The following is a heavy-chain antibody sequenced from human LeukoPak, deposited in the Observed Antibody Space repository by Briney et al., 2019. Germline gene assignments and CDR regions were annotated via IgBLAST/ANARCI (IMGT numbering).Heavy chain of an antibody. D-gene: IGHD3-22*01. Sequence: PSETLSLTCTVSASSITIGYYWGWIRPTPGKGLEWIGSIYHSGSTYYNPSLKSRVTISVDTSKNQFSLKLASVTAADTAIYYCARVNYYYDSSGYYYLDAFDIWGQGTMVTVSS. J-gene: IGHJ3*02. V-gene: IGHV4-38-2*02. CDR1: ASSITIGYY. CDR2: IYHSGST. CDR3: ARVNYYYDSSGYYYLDAFDI.